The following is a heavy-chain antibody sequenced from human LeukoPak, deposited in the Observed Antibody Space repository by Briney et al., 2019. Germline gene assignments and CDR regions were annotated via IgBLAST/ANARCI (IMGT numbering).Heavy chain of an antibody. CDR3: ARDSSSWYRGEYYFDY. D-gene: IGHD6-13*01. CDR2: INHSGST. CDR1: GGSFSGYY. J-gene: IGHJ4*02. Sequence: SETLSLTCAVYGGSFSGYYWSWIRQPPGKGLEWIGEINHSGSTNYNPSLKSRITISVDTSKNQFSLKLSPVTAADTAVYYCARDSSSWYRGEYYFDYWGQGTLVTVSS. V-gene: IGHV4-34*01.